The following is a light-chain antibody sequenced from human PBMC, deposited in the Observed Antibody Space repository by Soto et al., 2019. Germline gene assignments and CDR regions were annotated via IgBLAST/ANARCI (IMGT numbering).Light chain of an antibody. CDR2: EVT. J-gene: IGLJ3*02. CDR3: NSYAGSKNFGV. CDR1: SSDVGAYNY. V-gene: IGLV2-8*01. Sequence: HSVLTQPPSASGSPGQSVTISCTGTSSDVGAYNYVSWYQQHPGKAPKLIIYEVTKRPSGVPDRFSGSKSGNTASLTVSGLQAEDEADYYCNSYAGSKNFGVFGGGTKLTVL.